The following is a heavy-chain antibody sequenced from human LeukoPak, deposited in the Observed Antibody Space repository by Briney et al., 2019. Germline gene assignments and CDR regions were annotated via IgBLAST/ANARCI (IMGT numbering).Heavy chain of an antibody. CDR3: ARDSHAAPNAMDV. J-gene: IGHJ6*03. V-gene: IGHV3-48*01. Sequence: GGSLRLSCAASGFTFRSYSMNWVRQAPGKGLEWVSYISGSSGTIYYADSVKGRFTISRDNVKNSLYLQMNSLRAEDTAVYYCARDSHAAPNAMDVWGKGTTVTVSS. CDR2: ISGSSGTI. CDR1: GFTFRSYS. D-gene: IGHD6-25*01.